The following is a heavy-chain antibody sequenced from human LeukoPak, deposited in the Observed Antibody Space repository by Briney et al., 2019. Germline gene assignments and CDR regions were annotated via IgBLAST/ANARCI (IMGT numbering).Heavy chain of an antibody. D-gene: IGHD1-26*01. CDR1: GFAFGTYS. V-gene: IGHV4-4*02. CDR3: TRESGAFSPFGF. Sequence: GSLRLSCAASGFAFGTYSMNWVRQAPGKGLEWIGEVHLNGATNYNPSLESRVSMSIDKSKNQLSLKLSSVTAADTATYYCTRESGAFSPFGFWGQGTLVTVSS. J-gene: IGHJ4*02. CDR2: VHLNGAT.